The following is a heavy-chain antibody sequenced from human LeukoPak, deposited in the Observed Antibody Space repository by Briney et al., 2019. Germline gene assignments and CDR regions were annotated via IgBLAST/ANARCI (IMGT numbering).Heavy chain of an antibody. Sequence: ASVKVSCKASGYTFTTYGISWVRQAPGQGLEWMGWISPYNGNTNYAENVQGRITMTTDTYTRTVFMELGSLTSGDTAVYYCARELSYYGSGNYYQGRGYYFDYWGREPCSPSPQ. J-gene: IGHJ4*02. V-gene: IGHV1-18*01. CDR3: ARELSYYGSGNYYQGRGYYFDY. CDR1: GYTFTTYG. D-gene: IGHD3-10*01. CDR2: ISPYNGNT.